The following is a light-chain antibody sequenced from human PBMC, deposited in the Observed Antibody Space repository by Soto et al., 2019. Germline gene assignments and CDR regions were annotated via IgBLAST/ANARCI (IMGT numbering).Light chain of an antibody. CDR2: DVS. J-gene: IGKJ2*01. CDR1: QSVSSSL. V-gene: IGKV3-20*01. Sequence: EIVLTQSPGTLSLSPGEGATLSCRASQSVSSSLLAWFQQKPGQAPRLLIHDVSSRATGIPDRFSGSGSGTDFTLSISRVEPEDFAVYCCHRYGSSPLTFGQGKKREIK. CDR3: HRYGSSPLT.